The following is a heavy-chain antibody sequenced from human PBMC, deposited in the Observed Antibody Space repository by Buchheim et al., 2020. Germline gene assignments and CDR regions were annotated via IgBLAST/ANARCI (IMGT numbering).Heavy chain of an antibody. J-gene: IGHJ6*02. CDR3: ERDLVNEGYYYGMDV. Sequence: QVQLVESGGGVVQPGRSLRLSCAASGFTFSSYGMHWVRQAPGKGLEWVAVIWYDGSNKYYADSVKGRFTISRDNSKNTLYLQMNSLRAEDTAVYYCERDLVNEGYYYGMDVWGQGTT. CDR2: IWYDGSNK. CDR1: GFTFSSYG. D-gene: IGHD2-2*01. V-gene: IGHV3-33*01.